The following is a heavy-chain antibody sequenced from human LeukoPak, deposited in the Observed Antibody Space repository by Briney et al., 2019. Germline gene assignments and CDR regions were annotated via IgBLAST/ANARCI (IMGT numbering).Heavy chain of an antibody. CDR2: IYYSGST. D-gene: IGHD3-22*01. CDR3: AREGSSGYCDY. Sequence: PSETLSLTCAVSGGSISSYYWSWIRQPPGKGLEWIGYIYYSGSTNCNPSLKSRVTISVDTSKNQFSLKLSSVTAADTAVYYCAREGSSGYCDYWGQGTLVTVSS. J-gene: IGHJ4*02. V-gene: IGHV4-59*01. CDR1: GGSISSYY.